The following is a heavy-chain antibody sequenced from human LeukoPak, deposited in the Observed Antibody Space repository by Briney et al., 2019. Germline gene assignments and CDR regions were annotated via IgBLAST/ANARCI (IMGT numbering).Heavy chain of an antibody. CDR1: GGSISSGGYY. D-gene: IGHD6-6*01. V-gene: IGHV4-30-2*01. CDR2: IYHSGST. Sequence: PSQTLSLTCTVSGGSISSGGYYWSWIRQPPGKGLEWIGYIYHSGSTYYNPSLKSRVTISVDRSKNQFSLKLSSVSAADTAVYYCASDDSTSAAFGYWGQGTLVTVSS. J-gene: IGHJ4*02. CDR3: ASDDSTSAAFGY.